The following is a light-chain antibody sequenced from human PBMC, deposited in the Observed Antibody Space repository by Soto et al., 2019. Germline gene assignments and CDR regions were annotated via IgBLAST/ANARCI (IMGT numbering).Light chain of an antibody. J-gene: IGKJ1*01. V-gene: IGKV3-15*01. CDR2: GAS. CDR1: QSISNH. CDR3: QQYHGWPWT. Sequence: EIVMTQSPATLSVSPGEGATLSCRASQSISNHLAWFQQKPGQAPRLLITGASTRVTGIPARFSGSGSGTEFTLTISSLQSEDFAVYYCQQYHGWPWTFGQGTKVVIK.